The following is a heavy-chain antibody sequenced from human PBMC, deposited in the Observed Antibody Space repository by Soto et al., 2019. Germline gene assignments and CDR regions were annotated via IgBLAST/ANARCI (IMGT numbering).Heavy chain of an antibody. J-gene: IGHJ6*02. CDR3: ARDRLPTDYYYYGMDV. Sequence: LSPSCAASGFTFSSYGMHWVRQAPGKGLEWVAVIWYDGSNKYYADSVKGRFTISRDNSKNTLYLQMNSLRAEDTAVYYCARDRLPTDYYYYGMDVWGQGTTGTVSS. CDR1: GFTFSSYG. CDR2: IWYDGSNK. D-gene: IGHD6-25*01. V-gene: IGHV3-33*01.